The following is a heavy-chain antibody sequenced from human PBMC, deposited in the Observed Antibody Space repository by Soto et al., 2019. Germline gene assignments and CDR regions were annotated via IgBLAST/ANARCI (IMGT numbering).Heavy chain of an antibody. V-gene: IGHV3-23*01. CDR3: AKDLKSSSWFDY. J-gene: IGHJ4*02. Sequence: EVQLLESGGGLVQPGGSLRLSCAASGFTFSSYAMSWVRQAPGKGLEWVSAISGSGGSTYYVDSVKGRFTISRDNSKNTLYLQMNSLRAEDTAVYYCAKDLKSSSWFDYWGQGTLVTVSS. D-gene: IGHD6-13*01. CDR1: GFTFSSYA. CDR2: ISGSGGST.